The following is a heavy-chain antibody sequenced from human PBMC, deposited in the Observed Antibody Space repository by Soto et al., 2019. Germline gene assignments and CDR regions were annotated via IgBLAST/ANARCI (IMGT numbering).Heavy chain of an antibody. J-gene: IGHJ6*02. V-gene: IGHV4-30-4*01. D-gene: IGHD2-2*01. CDR1: GVSITGGDYC. CDR3: LGERYCSSTSCPYYYYYGMDV. Sequence: SETLSLTCTVSGVSITGGDYCWSWIRQAPGKGLEWIGNIFYSGATSYNPSLKSRVTISLDRSKNQFSLKLSSVTAADTAVYYCLGERYCSSTSCPYYYYYGMDVWGQGTTVTVS. CDR2: IFYSGAT.